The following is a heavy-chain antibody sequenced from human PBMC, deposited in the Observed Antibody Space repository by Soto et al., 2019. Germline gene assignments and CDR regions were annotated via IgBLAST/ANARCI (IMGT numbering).Heavy chain of an antibody. J-gene: IGHJ6*02. V-gene: IGHV5-51*01. CDR2: IYPGDSDT. D-gene: IGHD6-6*01. Sequence: GESLKISCKGSGYSFTSYWIGWVRQMPGKGLEWMGIIYPGDSDTRYSPSFQGQVTISADKSISTAYLQWSSLKASDTAMYYCARHLLIKDSSSSHYYGMDVWGQGTTVTVSS. CDR3: ARHLLIKDSSSSHYYGMDV. CDR1: GYSFTSYW.